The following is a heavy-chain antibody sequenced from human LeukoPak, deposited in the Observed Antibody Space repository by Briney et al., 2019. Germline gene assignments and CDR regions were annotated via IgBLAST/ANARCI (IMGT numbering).Heavy chain of an antibody. D-gene: IGHD6-25*01. CDR2: IYYSGST. CDR3: ARQLSIAAEYGMDV. V-gene: IGHV4-59*08. Sequence: SETLSLTCTVSGDSINNYYWSWIRQPPGKGLEWIGYIYYSGSTNYNPSLKSRVTISVDTSKTQFFLKLSSVTAADTAVYYCARQLSIAAEYGMDVWGQGTTVTVSS. CDR1: GDSINNYY. J-gene: IGHJ6*02.